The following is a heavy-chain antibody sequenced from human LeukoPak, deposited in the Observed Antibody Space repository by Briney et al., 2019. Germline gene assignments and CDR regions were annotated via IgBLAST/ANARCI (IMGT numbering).Heavy chain of an antibody. V-gene: IGHV3-7*03. CDR2: IKPDGSET. Sequence: PGGSLRLSCAASGFNFNTYWMSWVRQAPGKGLEWVANIKPDGSETNYVESVKGRFTISRDNAKRSLYLQMNSLRVEDTAVYYCAKVSGWDNWGQGTLVTVSS. D-gene: IGHD6-19*01. CDR1: GFNFNTYW. J-gene: IGHJ4*02. CDR3: AKVSGWDN.